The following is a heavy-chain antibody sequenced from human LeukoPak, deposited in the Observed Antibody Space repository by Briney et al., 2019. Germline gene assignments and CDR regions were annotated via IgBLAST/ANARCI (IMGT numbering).Heavy chain of an antibody. CDR1: GGSISSYY. CDR3: ARHRGGSSGFDY. CDR2: IYYSGST. D-gene: IGHD3-10*01. Sequence: SETLSLTCTVSGGSISSYYWSWIRQPPGKGPEWIGYIYYSGSTNYNPSLKSRVTISVDTSKDQFSLKLSSVTAADTAVYYCARHRGGSSGFDYWGQGTLVTVSS. J-gene: IGHJ4*02. V-gene: IGHV4-59*08.